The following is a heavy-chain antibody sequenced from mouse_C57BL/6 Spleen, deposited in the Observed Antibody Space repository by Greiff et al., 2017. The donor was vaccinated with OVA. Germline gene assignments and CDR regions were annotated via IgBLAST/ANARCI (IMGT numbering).Heavy chain of an antibody. CDR1: GFNIKDYY. J-gene: IGHJ2*01. CDR3: AREGDYYGSSYGY. V-gene: IGHV14-2*01. CDR2: IDPEDGDT. D-gene: IGHD1-1*01. Sequence: VQLQQSGAELVKPGASVKLSCTASGFNIKDYYMHWVKQRPEQGLEWIGRIDPEDGDTNYAPKFQGKATITADTSSNTAYLQLSSLTSEDTAVYYSAREGDYYGSSYGYWGQGTTLTVSS.